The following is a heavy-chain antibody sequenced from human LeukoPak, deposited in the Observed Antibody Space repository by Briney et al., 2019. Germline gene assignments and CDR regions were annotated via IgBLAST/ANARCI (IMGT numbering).Heavy chain of an antibody. J-gene: IGHJ6*02. D-gene: IGHD6-13*01. V-gene: IGHV1-8*01. CDR2: MNPNSGNT. CDR1: GYTFTSYD. CDR3: ARGLVIAAAGYYYYGMDV. Sequence: GASVKVSCKASGYTFTSYDINWVRQATGQGLEWMGWMNPNSGNTGYAQKFQGRVTMTKNTSISTAYMELSSLRSEDTAVYYCARGLVIAAAGYYYYGMDVWGQGTTVTVSS.